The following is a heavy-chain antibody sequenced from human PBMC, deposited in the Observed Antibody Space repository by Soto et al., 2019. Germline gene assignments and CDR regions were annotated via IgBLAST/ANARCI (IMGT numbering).Heavy chain of an antibody. CDR3: MRGSHTTTPFDY. V-gene: IGHV1-2*04. CDR2: INPSGGGT. D-gene: IGHD4-17*01. Sequence: ASVKVSCKTSGYTFSGYYIHWVRQAPGQGLEWMGWINPSGGGTNYAQKFQGWVTMTRDTSISTAFMEVTMLKSDDTDVYYWMRGSHTTTPFDYWGQGNLVTVS. J-gene: IGHJ4*02. CDR1: GYTFSGYY.